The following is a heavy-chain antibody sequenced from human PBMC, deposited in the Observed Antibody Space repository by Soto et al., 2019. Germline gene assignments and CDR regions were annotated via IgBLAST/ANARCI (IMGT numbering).Heavy chain of an antibody. CDR1: GGSISSGGYY. J-gene: IGHJ6*02. CDR2: IYYSGST. CDR3: ARLRGAGYYYYSMDV. D-gene: IGHD2-15*01. Sequence: QVQLQESGPGLVKPSQTLSLTCTVSGGSISSGGYYWSWIRQHPGKDLEWIGYIYYSGSTYYNPSLKSRVTISVDTSKNQFSLKLSSVTAADTAVYYCARLRGAGYYYYSMDVWGQGTTVTVSS. V-gene: IGHV4-31*03.